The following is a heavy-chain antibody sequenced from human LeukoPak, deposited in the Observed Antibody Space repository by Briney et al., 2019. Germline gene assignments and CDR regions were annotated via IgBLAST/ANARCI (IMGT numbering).Heavy chain of an antibody. J-gene: IGHJ4*02. CDR1: GFTFSSYW. D-gene: IGHD1-7*01. V-gene: IGHV3-7*01. Sequence: GGSLRLSCAASGFTFSSYWMSWVRQAPGKGLEWVANIKQDGSEKYYVDSVKGRFTISRDNAKNSLYLQMNSLRAEDTAVYHCARDPSQLELLISDYWGQGTLVTVSS. CDR3: ARDPSQLELLISDY. CDR2: IKQDGSEK.